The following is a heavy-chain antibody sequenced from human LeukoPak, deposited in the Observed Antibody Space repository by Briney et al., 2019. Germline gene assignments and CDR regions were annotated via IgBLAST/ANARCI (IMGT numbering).Heavy chain of an antibody. CDR1: GGSISSGDFY. CDR2: IHYIGTT. V-gene: IGHV4-30-4*01. CDR3: GRMSSVRPGY. Sequence: PSQTQSLTCTVSGGSISSGDFYWSWIRQPPGEGLEWIGSIHYIGTTYYNPSLKSRITVSVDTSKNQFSLKLTSVTAADTAVHYCGRMSSVRPGYWGQGTLVTVSS. D-gene: IGHD2-15*01. J-gene: IGHJ4*02.